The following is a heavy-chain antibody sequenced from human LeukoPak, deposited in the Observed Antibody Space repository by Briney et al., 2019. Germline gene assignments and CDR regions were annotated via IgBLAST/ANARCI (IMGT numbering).Heavy chain of an antibody. CDR2: VDPEDGET. Sequence: ASVKVSCKVSGYTFTDYYMHWVQQAPGKGLEWMGLVDPEDGETIYAEKFQGRVTITADTSTDTAYMELSSLRSEDTAVYYCASVGYSSSSGWFDPWGQGTLVTVSS. CDR3: ASVGYSSSSGWFDP. CDR1: GYTFTDYY. J-gene: IGHJ5*02. V-gene: IGHV1-69-2*01. D-gene: IGHD6-6*01.